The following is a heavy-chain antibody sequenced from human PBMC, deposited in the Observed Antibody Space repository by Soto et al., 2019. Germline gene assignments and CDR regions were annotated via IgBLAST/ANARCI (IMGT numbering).Heavy chain of an antibody. Sequence: QVQLVQSGAEVKKPGASVKVSCKASGDSFSSYYMHWVRQAPGQGLRWMGIINPSDDSTTYAQNFQGRLTMTRDTSTRTVYMELSSLRSEDTAVYYCARGDHYESRGYNNAFDVWCQGTMVTVSS. CDR1: GDSFSSYY. CDR3: ARGDHYESRGYNNAFDV. CDR2: INPSDDST. D-gene: IGHD1-1*01. V-gene: IGHV1-46*01. J-gene: IGHJ3*01.